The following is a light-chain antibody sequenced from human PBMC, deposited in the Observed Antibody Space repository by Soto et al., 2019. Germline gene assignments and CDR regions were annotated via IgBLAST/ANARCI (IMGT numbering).Light chain of an antibody. J-gene: IGLJ2*01. CDR3: QSYDSSLSGVV. Sequence: QSVLTQPPSVSGAPGQRVTISCTGSSSNIGAGYDVNWYQQLPGTAPKLLIHGNSNRPSGVPDRFSGSKSGTSASLAITGLQAEDEADYYCQSYDSSLSGVVFGGGTKLTV. CDR2: GNS. CDR1: SSNIGAGYD. V-gene: IGLV1-40*01.